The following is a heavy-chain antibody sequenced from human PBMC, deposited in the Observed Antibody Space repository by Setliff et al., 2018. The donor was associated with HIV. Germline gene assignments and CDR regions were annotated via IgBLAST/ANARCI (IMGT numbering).Heavy chain of an antibody. CDR3: ARVRLGYNDLTPPRYTHALGY. CDR1: GYTFTDYF. J-gene: IGHJ4*02. CDR2: IDPNSDDT. V-gene: IGHV1-2*02. D-gene: IGHD6-25*01. Sequence: ASVKVSCKTSGYTFTDYFIHWVRQAPGQGLEWMGWIDPNSDDTTYAQNFQGRVTMTIDTSVNTAYLELSRLRTDDTAVYYCARVRLGYNDLTPPRYTHALGYWGQGTLVTVS.